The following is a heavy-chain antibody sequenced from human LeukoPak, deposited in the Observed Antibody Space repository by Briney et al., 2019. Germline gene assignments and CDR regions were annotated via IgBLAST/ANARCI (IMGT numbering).Heavy chain of an antibody. J-gene: IGHJ4*02. V-gene: IGHV5-51*01. CDR1: GYSFPTHW. CDR2: IYPGDSDT. Sequence: GASLQISCKCSGYSFPTHWIAWVRQLPGKGLEWMGMIYPGDSDTRNSPSFQGQVTISADKSISTAYLQWSSLKASDTAVYYCARYPVSDYLSHFDYWGQGTLVTVSS. D-gene: IGHD4-17*01. CDR3: ARYPVSDYLSHFDY.